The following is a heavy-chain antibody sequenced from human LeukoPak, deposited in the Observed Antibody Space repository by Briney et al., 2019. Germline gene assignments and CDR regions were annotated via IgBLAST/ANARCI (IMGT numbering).Heavy chain of an antibody. V-gene: IGHV3-21*01. D-gene: IGHD2-2*01. Sequence: GGSLRLSCAASGLTVSSYSMNWVPQAPGKRLEWVSSISSSSRYIYYADSVKGRLTISRDNAKNPLYLQMNSLRAEDTAVYYCARDPSGYCSSTSCYFIYYYYMDFWGKGTTVTVSS. CDR3: ARDPSGYCSSTSCYFIYYYYMDF. J-gene: IGHJ6*03. CDR1: GLTVSSYS. CDR2: ISSSSRYI.